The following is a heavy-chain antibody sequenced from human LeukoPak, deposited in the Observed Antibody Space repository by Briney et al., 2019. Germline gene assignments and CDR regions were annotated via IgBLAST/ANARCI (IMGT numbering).Heavy chain of an antibody. V-gene: IGHV3-21*06. Sequence: GGSLRLSCTASGFTFTTYAMTXVRQAPGKGXXXXXXMSSGSRYIYYADSVRGRFTISRDNTRNSLYLAMNNLRAEDTAIYYCARDRPTGASRIFVVQWGQGTPVTVSS. CDR1: GFTFTTYA. CDR2: MSSGSRYI. J-gene: IGHJ4*02. D-gene: IGHD2-15*01. CDR3: ARDRPTGASRIFVVQ.